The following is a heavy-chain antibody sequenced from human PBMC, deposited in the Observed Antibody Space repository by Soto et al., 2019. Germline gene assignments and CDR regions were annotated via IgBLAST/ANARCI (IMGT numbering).Heavy chain of an antibody. J-gene: IGHJ6*02. CDR1: GGSIRSYY. CDR2: IYYSGST. V-gene: IGHV4-59*01. CDR3: ASLKGEWTGVDV. D-gene: IGHD3-3*01. Sequence: SETLSLTCTVSGGSIRSYYWSWIRQPPGKGLEWIGYIYYSGSTNYNPSLKSRVSISVDTSKNQFSLKLSSVTAADTAVYYCASLKGEWTGVDVWGQGTTVTVSS.